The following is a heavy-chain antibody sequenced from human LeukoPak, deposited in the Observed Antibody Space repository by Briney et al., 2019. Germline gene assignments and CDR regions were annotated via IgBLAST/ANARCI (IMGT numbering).Heavy chain of an antibody. V-gene: IGHV6-1*01. D-gene: IGHD6-13*01. CDR2: TYYRSKWCN. CDR3: VREYSSSFDY. CDR1: GDSVSTDSAA. J-gene: IGHJ4*03. Sequence: SQTLSLTCAISGDSVSTDSAAWNWIRQSPSRGLEWLARTYYRSKWCNAYVVSVKSRITVNPDTSKNQLSLHLNSVTPEDTAVYYCVREYSSSFDYWGQGTLVTASS.